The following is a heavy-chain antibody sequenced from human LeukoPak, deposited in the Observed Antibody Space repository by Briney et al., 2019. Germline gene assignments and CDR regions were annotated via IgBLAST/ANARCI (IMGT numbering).Heavy chain of an antibody. J-gene: IGHJ4*02. V-gene: IGHV3-21*01. D-gene: IGHD3-22*01. CDR2: ISGSGEFI. CDR1: RFTFSSYS. CDR3: ARDDSHGYHFFDS. Sequence: GESLKISCAASRFTFSSYSMNWIRQAPGKGLEWVSSISGSGEFIYYADSLKGRFTISRDNGKNSLYLQMNSLRAEDAAVYFCARDDSHGYHFFDSWGQGTLVTVSS.